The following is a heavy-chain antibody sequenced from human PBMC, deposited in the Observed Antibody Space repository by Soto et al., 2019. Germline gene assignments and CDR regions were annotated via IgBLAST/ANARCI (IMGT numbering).Heavy chain of an antibody. CDR3: AREGLLLNWFDP. Sequence: PSETLSLTCTVSGGSISSGDYYWSWIRQPPGKGLEWIGYIYYSGSTYYNPSLKSRVTISVDTSKNQFSLKLGSVTAADTAVYYCAREGLLLNWFDPWGQGTQVTVSS. J-gene: IGHJ5*02. CDR2: IYYSGST. V-gene: IGHV4-30-4*01. CDR1: GGSISSGDYY. D-gene: IGHD3-22*01.